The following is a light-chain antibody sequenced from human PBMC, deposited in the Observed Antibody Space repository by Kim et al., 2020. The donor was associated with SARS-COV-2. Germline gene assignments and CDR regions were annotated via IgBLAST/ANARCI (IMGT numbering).Light chain of an antibody. CDR2: AAS. V-gene: IGKV1-39*01. CDR3: QQSDSTRFT. CDR1: QNINRF. Sequence: ASVGDRVTIPCRANQNINRFLNLYPQKPGKAPKLLIYAASNLQSGVPSRFSGSGSGTDFTLTINSLQLEDFATYYCQQSDSTRFTFGPGTKVDIK. J-gene: IGKJ3*01.